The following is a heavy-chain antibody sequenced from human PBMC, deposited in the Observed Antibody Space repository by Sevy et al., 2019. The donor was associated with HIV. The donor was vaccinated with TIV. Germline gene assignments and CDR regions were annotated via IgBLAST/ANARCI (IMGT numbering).Heavy chain of an antibody. J-gene: IGHJ3*02. V-gene: IGHV3-7*01. CDR2: IKQDGREK. CDR3: ARLGPDSSGWYGRTFDI. D-gene: IGHD6-19*01. CDR1: RFIFTSYW. Sequence: GGSLRLSCAASRFIFTSYWMSWVRQAPGKGLEWVANIKQDGREKYYVDSTKGRFTISRDNAKNSVYLQMNSLRAEDTAVYFCARLGPDSSGWYGRTFDIWGQGTMVTVSS.